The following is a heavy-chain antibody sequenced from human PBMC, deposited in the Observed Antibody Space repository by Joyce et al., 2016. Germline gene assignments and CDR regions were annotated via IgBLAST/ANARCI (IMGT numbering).Heavy chain of an antibody. D-gene: IGHD6-19*01. J-gene: IGHJ4*02. CDR2: ISYDGRNK. CDR1: GFTFSSYA. CDR3: ARDLGTSGWNFDY. Sequence: QVQLVESGGGVVQPGRSLRLSCAASGFTFSSYAMHWVRQAPGKGLEWVTIISYDGRNKDYADSVKGRFTISRDNSKNTLYLQMNSLRAEDTAVFYCARDLGTSGWNFDYWGQGTLVTVSS. V-gene: IGHV3-30*04.